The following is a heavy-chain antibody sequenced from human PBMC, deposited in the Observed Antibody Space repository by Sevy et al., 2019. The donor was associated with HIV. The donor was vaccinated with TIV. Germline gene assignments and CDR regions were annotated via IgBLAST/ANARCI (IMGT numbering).Heavy chain of an antibody. V-gene: IGHV3-30*18. Sequence: GGSLRLSCAASGFIFNNYDMYWIRQAPGKGLEWVATVSYDGADKDYADIVKGRFTISRDSSRSMLYLQMSSLRPEDTGVYFCAQDIVDCSGGTCYSGAVSPFESWGQGTLVTVSS. J-gene: IGHJ4*02. CDR3: AQDIVDCSGGTCYSGAVSPFES. CDR1: GFIFNNYD. D-gene: IGHD2-15*01. CDR2: VSYDGADK.